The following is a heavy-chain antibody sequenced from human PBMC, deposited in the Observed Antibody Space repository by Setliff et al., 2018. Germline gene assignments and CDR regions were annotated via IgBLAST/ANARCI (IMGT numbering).Heavy chain of an antibody. J-gene: IGHJ3*02. D-gene: IGHD2-2*01. Sequence: PGESLKISCAVSGFTFSYAWMHWVRQAPGKGLEWVGRIKSKTDGGSIDYAAPVKDRFTISRDDSKATLYLYMDSLKTEDTAVYYCTTDRAGCYGTTCFEIWGHGTMVTVSS. V-gene: IGHV3-15*07. CDR1: GFTFSYAW. CDR3: TTDRAGCYGTTCFEI. CDR2: IKSKTDGGSI.